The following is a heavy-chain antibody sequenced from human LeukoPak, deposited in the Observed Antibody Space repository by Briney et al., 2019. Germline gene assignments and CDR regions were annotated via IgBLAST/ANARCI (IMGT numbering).Heavy chain of an antibody. CDR1: GGSISSYY. CDR2: IYYSGST. Sequence: PSQTLSLTCSVSGGSISSYYWSWIRQPPGKGLEWIGYIYYSGSTNYNPSLKSRVTISVDSSKNQFSLRLSSVTAADTAVYYCARVGGGSGSYYPLDYWGQGTLVTVSS. V-gene: IGHV4-59*01. CDR3: ARVGGGSGSYYPLDY. J-gene: IGHJ4*02. D-gene: IGHD3-10*01.